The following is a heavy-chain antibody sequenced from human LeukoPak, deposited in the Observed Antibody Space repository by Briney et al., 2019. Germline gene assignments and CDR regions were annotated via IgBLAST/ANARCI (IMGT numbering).Heavy chain of an antibody. Sequence: GGSLRLSCVASGFTFSSYAMSWVRQAPGKGLEWVSGISWNSGSIVYADSVKGRFTISRDNAKNSLYLQMNSLRAEDTALYYCAKDKVVAATTDDHYFDYWGQGTLVTVSS. V-gene: IGHV3-9*01. D-gene: IGHD1-26*01. CDR2: ISWNSGSI. CDR3: AKDKVVAATTDDHYFDY. J-gene: IGHJ4*02. CDR1: GFTFSSYA.